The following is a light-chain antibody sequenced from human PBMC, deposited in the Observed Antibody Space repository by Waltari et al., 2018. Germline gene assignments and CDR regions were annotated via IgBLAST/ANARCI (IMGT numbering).Light chain of an antibody. CDR1: QSVSSY. V-gene: IGKV3-11*01. CDR2: DAS. J-gene: IGKJ5*01. Sequence: IVLTQSPATLSLSPGATATLSCRASQSVSSYLAWYQQKPGQAPRLLIYDASARATGIPARFSGGGSGTDFTLTISSLEPEDFAVYYCQQRTNWPITFGQGTRVEI. CDR3: QQRTNWPIT.